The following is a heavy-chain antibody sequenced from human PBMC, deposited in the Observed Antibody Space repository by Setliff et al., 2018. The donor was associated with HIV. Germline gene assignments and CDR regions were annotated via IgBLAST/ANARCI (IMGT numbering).Heavy chain of an antibody. Sequence: GGSLRLSCAASGFTFISYSMNWVRQAPGKGLEWVSSVSSASNNIYYADSVKSRFTISRDNTKNSLYLQMNSLRVDDTAVYFCARDPEWLRLDYYYYYYGMDVWGQGTTVTVSS. J-gene: IGHJ6*02. CDR2: VSSASNNI. CDR3: ARDPEWLRLDYYYYYYGMDV. CDR1: GFTFISYS. D-gene: IGHD5-12*01. V-gene: IGHV3-21*01.